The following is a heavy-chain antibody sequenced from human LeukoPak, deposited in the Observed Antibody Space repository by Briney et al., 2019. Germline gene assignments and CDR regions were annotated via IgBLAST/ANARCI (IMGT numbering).Heavy chain of an antibody. CDR1: GGSISSYY. CDR3: ARVRPDCSSTSCYPGDYYYYMDV. D-gene: IGHD2-2*01. V-gene: IGHV4-4*07. Sequence: PSETLSLTCTVSGGSISSYYWSWIQQPAGKGLEWIGRIYTSGSTNYNPSLKSRVTISVDTSKNQFSLKLSSVTAADTAVYYCARVRPDCSSTSCYPGDYYYYMDVWGKGTTVTVSS. CDR2: IYTSGST. J-gene: IGHJ6*03.